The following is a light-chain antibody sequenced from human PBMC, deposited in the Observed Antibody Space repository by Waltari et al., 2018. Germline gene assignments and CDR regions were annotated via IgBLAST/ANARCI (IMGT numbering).Light chain of an antibody. CDR2: RNN. J-gene: IGLJ1*01. Sequence: QSVLTQPPSASGTPGQRVSISCSGSSSNIGSNYVYWYQQFPGTAPKLRISRNNLRPSGVPARFSASKSGTAASLAISGLRSEDEADYYCAAWDDSLSGPGVFGTGTKVTVL. CDR1: SSNIGSNY. V-gene: IGLV1-47*01. CDR3: AAWDDSLSGPGV.